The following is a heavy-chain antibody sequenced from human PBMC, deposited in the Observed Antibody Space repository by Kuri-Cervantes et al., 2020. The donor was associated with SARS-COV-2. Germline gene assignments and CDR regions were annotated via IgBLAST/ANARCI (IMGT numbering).Heavy chain of an antibody. CDR3: ARAPRDYVWESSNYYYMDV. J-gene: IGHJ6*03. CDR2: IYYSGST. D-gene: IGHD3-16*01. Sequence: SETLSLTCTVSGGSISSGDYYWIWIRQPPGKGLEWIGYIYYSGSTNYNPSLKSRVTISVDTSKNQFSLKLSSVTAADTAVYYCARAPRDYVWESSNYYYMDVWGKGTMVTVSS. V-gene: IGHV4-61*08. CDR1: GGSISSGDYY.